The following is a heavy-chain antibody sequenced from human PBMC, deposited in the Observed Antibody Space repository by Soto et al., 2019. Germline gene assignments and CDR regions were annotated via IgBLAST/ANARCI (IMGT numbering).Heavy chain of an antibody. J-gene: IGHJ4*02. CDR3: ARDPVLRYFDWLLYPDY. CDR1: GFTFSSYG. CDR2: IWYDGSNK. V-gene: IGHV3-33*01. D-gene: IGHD3-9*01. Sequence: GGSLRLSCAASGFTFSSYGMHWVRQAPGKGLEWVAVIWYDGSNKYYADSVKGRFTISRDNSKNTLYLQMNSLRAEDTAVYYCARDPVLRYFDWLLYPDYWGQGTLVTVSS.